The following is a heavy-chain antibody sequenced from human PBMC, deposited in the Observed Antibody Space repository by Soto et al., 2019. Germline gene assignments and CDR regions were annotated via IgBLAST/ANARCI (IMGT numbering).Heavy chain of an antibody. V-gene: IGHV3-23*01. CDR2: ISGSGGSI. CDR3: AKDLNYDFSTSNWFDP. J-gene: IGHJ5*02. D-gene: IGHD3-3*01. CDR1: GFTFSSYA. Sequence: GGSLRLSCAASGFTFSSYAMSWVRQAPGKGLEWVSAISGSGGSIYYADSVKGRFTISRDNSKNTLYLQMNSLRAEDTAVYYCAKDLNYDFSTSNWFDPWGQGTLVTVSS.